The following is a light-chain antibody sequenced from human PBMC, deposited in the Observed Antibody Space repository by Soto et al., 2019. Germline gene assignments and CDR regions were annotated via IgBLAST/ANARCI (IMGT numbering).Light chain of an antibody. V-gene: IGKV3-11*01. CDR2: DAS. CDR3: QQRSDWPPWT. Sequence: EIVLTQSPAALSLSPGEGATLSCRASQSISSYLAWYHQKPGQAPRLLIYDASSRGTGIPARFSGSGSGTAFTLPISSLEPEDFSVYYCQQRSDWPPWTFGQGTKVEIK. J-gene: IGKJ1*01. CDR1: QSISSY.